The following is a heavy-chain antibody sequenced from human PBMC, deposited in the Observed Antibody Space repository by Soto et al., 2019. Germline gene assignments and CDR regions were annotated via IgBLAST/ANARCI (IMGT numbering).Heavy chain of an antibody. CDR2: ISSSSSYI. V-gene: IGHV3-21*01. D-gene: IGHD3-22*01. CDR3: ARDITMIVVVTDAFDI. Sequence: GGSLRLSCAASGFTFSSYSMNWVRQAPGKGLEWVSSISSSSSYIYYADSVKGRFTISRDNAKNSLYLQMNSLRAEDTAVYYCARDITMIVVVTDAFDIWGQGTMVTVSS. CDR1: GFTFSSYS. J-gene: IGHJ3*02.